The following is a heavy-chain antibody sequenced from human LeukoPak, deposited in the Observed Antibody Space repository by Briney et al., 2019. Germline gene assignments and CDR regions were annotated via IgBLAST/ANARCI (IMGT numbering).Heavy chain of an antibody. J-gene: IGHJ6*03. D-gene: IGHD3-3*01. V-gene: IGHV3-21*01. CDR3: ARPDYDFWSGSPGGHYMDV. CDR2: ISSTSGHV. CDR1: GFTFSTYA. Sequence: GGSLRLSCVASGFTFSTYAMSWVRQAPGKGPEWVSSISSTSGHVYYADSVRGRFTISRDNAKNSLYPQMDSLRAEDTAVYYCARPDYDFWSGSPGGHYMDVWGKGTTVTVSS.